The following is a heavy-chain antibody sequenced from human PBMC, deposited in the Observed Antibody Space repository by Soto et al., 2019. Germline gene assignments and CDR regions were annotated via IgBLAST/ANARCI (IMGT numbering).Heavy chain of an antibody. D-gene: IGHD2-2*01. V-gene: IGHV1-69*13. CDR1: GGTFSSYA. J-gene: IGHJ6*02. Sequence: EASVKVSCKASGGTFSSYAISWVRQAPGQGLEWMGGIIPIFGTANYAQKFQGRVTITADESTSTAYMELSSLRSEDTAVYYCATLRYCSSTSCYDVWGQGTTVTVSS. CDR2: IIPIFGTA. CDR3: ATLRYCSSTSCYDV.